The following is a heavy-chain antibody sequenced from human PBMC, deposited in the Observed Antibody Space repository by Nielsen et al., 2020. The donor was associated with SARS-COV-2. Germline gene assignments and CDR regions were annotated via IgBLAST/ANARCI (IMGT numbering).Heavy chain of an antibody. CDR1: GFTFSSYS. CDR3: ARHLAVDYYYGMDV. D-gene: IGHD6-19*01. V-gene: IGHV3-48*02. J-gene: IGHJ6*02. CDR2: ISSSSSTI. Sequence: GGSLRLSCAASGFTFSSYSMNWVRQAPGKGLEWVSYISSSSSTIYYADSVKGRFTISRDNAKNSLYLQMNSLRDEDTAVYYCARHLAVDYYYGMDVWGQGTTVTVSS.